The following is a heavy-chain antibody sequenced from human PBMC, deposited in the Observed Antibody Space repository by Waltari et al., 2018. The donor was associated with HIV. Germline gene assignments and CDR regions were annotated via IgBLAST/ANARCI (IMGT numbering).Heavy chain of an antibody. Sequence: QVQLVQSGPEIKKPRASVRVSCKASGYSFIDFDINWVRRAPGRGLEWVGWMNPENGDAGYGRSLKGRFTLTRDTSTDTAYMEVDNLKSEDTAIYYCTKGRRGALFGDEWGQGTLITVSS. V-gene: IGHV1-8*01. CDR3: TKGRRGALFGDE. CDR2: MNPENGDA. D-gene: IGHD3-3*01. J-gene: IGHJ4*02. CDR1: GYSFIDFD.